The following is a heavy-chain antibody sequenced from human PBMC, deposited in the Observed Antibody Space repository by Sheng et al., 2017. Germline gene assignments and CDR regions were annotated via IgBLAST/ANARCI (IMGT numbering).Heavy chain of an antibody. CDR2: TITHFGTA. J-gene: IGHJ6*02. Sequence: QVHLVQSGPEVTKPGSSVKVSCKASGATFNNYAVTWVRLAPGQGLQWVGGTITHFGTANYAQNFRGKVTIRADESSNTVYMTLHNVTSEDTAVYYCASHSASRVDYYYYYGMDVWGQGTTVTVSS. CDR3: ASHSASRVDYYYYYGMDV. V-gene: IGHV1-69*01. CDR1: GATFNNYA. D-gene: IGHD5-18*01.